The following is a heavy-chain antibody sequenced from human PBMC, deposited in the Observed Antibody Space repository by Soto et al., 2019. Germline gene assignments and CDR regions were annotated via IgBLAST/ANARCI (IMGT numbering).Heavy chain of an antibody. CDR2: IYYSGST. CDR3: ARAPESALLSSGPSYGMDV. V-gene: IGHV4-31*03. D-gene: IGHD6-19*01. CDR1: GGSISSGGYY. J-gene: IGHJ6*02. Sequence: QVQLQESGPGLVKPSQTLSLTCTVSGGSISSGGYYWSWIRQHPGKGLEWIGYIYYSGSTYYNPSLKSRVTISVDTSKNQFSLKLSSVTAAYTAVYYCARAPESALLSSGPSYGMDVWGQGTTVTVSS.